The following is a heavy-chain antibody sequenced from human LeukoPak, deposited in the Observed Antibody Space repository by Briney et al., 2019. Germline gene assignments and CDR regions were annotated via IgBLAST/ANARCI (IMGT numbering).Heavy chain of an antibody. CDR3: ARPRSRISWFDP. V-gene: IGHV4-39*01. J-gene: IGHJ5*02. Sequence: PSETLSLTCTVSGGSISGSNYYWGWIRQPPGKGLEWIGNIYYSGSTYYNPSLKSRVTISVDTSKNQFSLRLKSVTAADTSIYYCARPRSRISWFDPWGQGTLVTVSS. CDR2: IYYSGST. D-gene: IGHD2-15*01. CDR1: GGSISGSNYY.